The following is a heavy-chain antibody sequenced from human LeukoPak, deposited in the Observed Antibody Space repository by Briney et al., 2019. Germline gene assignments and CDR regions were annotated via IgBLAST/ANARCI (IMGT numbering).Heavy chain of an antibody. CDR1: GGSISSGSYY. CDR3: ASSFPYDSSPPDTFDI. J-gene: IGHJ3*02. D-gene: IGHD3-22*01. Sequence: SETLSLTCTVSGGSISSGSYYWSWIRQPAGKGLEWIGRIYTSGSTNYNPSLKSRVTISVDTSKNQFSLKLSSVTAADTAVYYCASSFPYDSSPPDTFDIWGQGTMVTVSS. CDR2: IYTSGST. V-gene: IGHV4-61*02.